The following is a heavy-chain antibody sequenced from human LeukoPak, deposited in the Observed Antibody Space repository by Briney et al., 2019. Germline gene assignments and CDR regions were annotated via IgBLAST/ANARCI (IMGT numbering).Heavy chain of an antibody. Sequence: ASVKVACKTSGDTFISYVINWVRQAPGQGLEWMGGLIPLFCTTNYAQDFQDRLTITTDESTATAYMELTILRSEGTAIYDCATVGVPRAGHEDSSNYYEGGYYFAYWGQGTLVTVSS. V-gene: IGHV1-69*05. CDR1: GDTFISYV. D-gene: IGHD4-11*01. CDR3: ATVGVPRAGHEDSSNYYEGGYYFAY. CDR2: LIPLFCTT. J-gene: IGHJ4*02.